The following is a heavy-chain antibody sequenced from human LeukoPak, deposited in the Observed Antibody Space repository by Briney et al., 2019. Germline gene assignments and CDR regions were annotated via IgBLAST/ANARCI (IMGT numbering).Heavy chain of an antibody. CDR2: MYYSGST. J-gene: IGHJ4*02. CDR1: GGFSNNY. V-gene: IGHV4-59*08. Sequence: SETLSLTCTVSGGFSNNYWSWIRQPPGKGLEWIGYMYYSGSTSYDPSLKRRVTISVDTSKNQFSLKLRSVTAADTAVYYCARASGGWYGLFDYWGQGTLVTVSS. CDR3: ARASGGWYGLFDY. D-gene: IGHD6-19*01.